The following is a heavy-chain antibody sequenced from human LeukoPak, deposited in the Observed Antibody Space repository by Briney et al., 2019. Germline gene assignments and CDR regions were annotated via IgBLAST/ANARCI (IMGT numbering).Heavy chain of an antibody. V-gene: IGHV1-24*01. D-gene: IGHD3-22*01. CDR1: GYTLTESS. CDR2: FDPEDGET. Sequence: ASVKVSCKVSGYTLTESSMHWVRQAPGKGLEWMGGFDPEDGETTYAQKFQGRVTMTEDTSTDTAYMELSSLRSEDTAVYYCARGYYDSSGTDYWGQGTLVTVSS. CDR3: ARGYYDSSGTDY. J-gene: IGHJ4*02.